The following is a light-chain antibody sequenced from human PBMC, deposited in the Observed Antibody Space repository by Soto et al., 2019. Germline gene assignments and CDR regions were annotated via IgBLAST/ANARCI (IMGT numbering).Light chain of an antibody. CDR3: QQTYISPWT. CDR2: AAS. V-gene: IGKV1-39*01. J-gene: IGKJ1*01. Sequence: DIQMTQSPSSLSAFVGDRVTITFRASQRVDRYLNWYQQKPGRAASLLIYAASSLQTGVPSRFSGSGSGADFTLTITSLQTEDFATYFCQQTYISPWTFGQGTKVDIK. CDR1: QRVDRY.